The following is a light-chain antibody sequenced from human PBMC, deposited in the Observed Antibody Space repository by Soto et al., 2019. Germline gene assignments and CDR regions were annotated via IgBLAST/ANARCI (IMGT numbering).Light chain of an antibody. Sequence: VVTESPATVPVCSGERVTLSCRASQSVSIDLAWYQQKPGQAPRLLIYGASTRATDIPPSFTGSGSGTEFTLTISSLQSEDIAVYYCQQYNKWPQSFGQGVEVDI. V-gene: IGKV3-15*01. J-gene: IGKJ1*01. CDR2: GAS. CDR1: QSVSID. CDR3: QQYNKWPQS.